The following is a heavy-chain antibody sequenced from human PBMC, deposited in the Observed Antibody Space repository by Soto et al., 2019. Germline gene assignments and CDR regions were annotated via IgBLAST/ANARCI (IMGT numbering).Heavy chain of an antibody. CDR1: GFTFSSYG. CDR3: ARDSYGMDV. Sequence: QVQLVESGGGVVQPGRSLRLSCAASGFTFSSYGLHWVRQAPGKGLEWVAVIWYDGSNKYYADSVKGRFTISRDNSKNTLYLQMNSLRAEDTAVYYCARDSYGMDVWGQGTTVTVSS. V-gene: IGHV3-33*01. J-gene: IGHJ6*02. CDR2: IWYDGSNK.